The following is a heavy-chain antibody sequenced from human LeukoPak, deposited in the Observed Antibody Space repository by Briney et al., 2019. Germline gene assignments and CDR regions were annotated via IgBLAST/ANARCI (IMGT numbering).Heavy chain of an antibody. Sequence: PSETLSLTCAVYGGSFSGYYWSWIRQPPGKGPEWIGEINHSGSTNYNPSLKSRVTISVDTSKNQFSLKLSSVTAADTAVYYCARGRVIAARPGGGPFGYWGQGTLVTVSS. CDR3: ARGRVIAARPGGGPFGY. CDR1: GGSFSGYY. J-gene: IGHJ4*02. D-gene: IGHD6-6*01. CDR2: INHSGST. V-gene: IGHV4-34*01.